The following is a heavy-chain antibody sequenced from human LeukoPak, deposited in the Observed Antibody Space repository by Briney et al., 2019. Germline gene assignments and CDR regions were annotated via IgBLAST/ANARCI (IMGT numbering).Heavy chain of an antibody. Sequence: ASVKVSCKASGYTFTSYYMHWVRQAPGQGLEWMGIINPSGGSTSYAQKFQGRVTMTRDTSTSTVYMELSSLRSEDTAVYYCARGQSPLLEWSYNWFDPWGQGTLVTVPS. CDR3: ARGQSPLLEWSYNWFDP. V-gene: IGHV1-46*01. D-gene: IGHD3-3*01. CDR2: INPSGGST. CDR1: GYTFTSYY. J-gene: IGHJ5*02.